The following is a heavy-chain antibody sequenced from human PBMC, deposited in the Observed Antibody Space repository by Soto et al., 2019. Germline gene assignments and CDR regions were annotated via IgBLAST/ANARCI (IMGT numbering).Heavy chain of an antibody. J-gene: IGHJ1*01. CDR3: ASGYCSGGSCYSSSLEYFQH. V-gene: IGHV1-69*02. CDR1: GGTFSSYT. D-gene: IGHD2-15*01. Sequence: ASVKVSCKASGGTFSSYTISWVRQAPGQGLEWMGRIIPILGIANYAQKFQGRVTMTEDKSTDTAYMELSSLRSEDTAVYYCASGYCSGGSCYSSSLEYFQHWGQGTLHTVSS. CDR2: IIPILGIA.